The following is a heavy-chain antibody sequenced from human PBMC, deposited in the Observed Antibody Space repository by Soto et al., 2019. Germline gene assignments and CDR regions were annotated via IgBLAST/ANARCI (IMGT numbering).Heavy chain of an antibody. D-gene: IGHD5-12*01. CDR3: ARESGGATATLDYYYFYMDI. V-gene: IGHV1-2*06. CDR1: GYSFSDYY. Sequence: QVRLVQSGAEVKKPGASVTVSCKASGYSFSDYYLHWVRQAPGQGPEWMGRINPNSGDTKFAQKFQGRVTMTRDTSVRTAFMELNWLKPDDTAVYYCARESGGATATLDYYYFYMDIWGKGTTVTVSS. CDR2: INPNSGDT. J-gene: IGHJ6*03.